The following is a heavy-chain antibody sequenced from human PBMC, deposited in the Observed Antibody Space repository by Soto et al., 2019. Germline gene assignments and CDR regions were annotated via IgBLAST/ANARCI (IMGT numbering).Heavy chain of an antibody. Sequence: EVQLVESGGGLVKPGESLRLSCAASGLTLTNVFMNWVRQAPGKGLEWVGRIKSKTDGGTTDYAAPVRGRFTISRDDSKNTLYLQMNSLKTEDTAVYYCSYGADYYFDYWGQGTLVTVSS. CDR1: GLTLTNVF. CDR2: IKSKTDGGTT. V-gene: IGHV3-15*07. D-gene: IGHD4-17*01. J-gene: IGHJ4*02. CDR3: SYGADYYFDY.